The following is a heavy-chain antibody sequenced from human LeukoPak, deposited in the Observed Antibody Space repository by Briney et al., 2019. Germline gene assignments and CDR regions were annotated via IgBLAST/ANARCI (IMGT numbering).Heavy chain of an antibody. CDR2: IYYSGST. CDR3: ARGDCSGGSCYSDYYYYGMDV. CDR1: GGSISSGNYY. D-gene: IGHD2-15*01. J-gene: IGHJ6*02. V-gene: IGHV4-30-4*01. Sequence: SETLSLTCTVSGGSISSGNYYWSWIRQPPGKGLEWIGYIYYSGSTYYNPSLKSRVTISVDTSKNQFSLKLSSVTAADTAVYYCARGDCSGGSCYSDYYYYGMDVWGQGTTVTVSS.